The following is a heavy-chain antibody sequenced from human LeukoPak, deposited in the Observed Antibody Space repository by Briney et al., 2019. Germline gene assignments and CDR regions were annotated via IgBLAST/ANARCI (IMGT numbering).Heavy chain of an antibody. J-gene: IGHJ4*02. V-gene: IGHV1-18*01. CDR1: GYTFTSYG. CDR2: ISAYHGST. CDR3: SRVVVRGVIRPADY. Sequence: ASVKVSCKASGYTFTSYGISWVRQAPGQGLEWMGWISAYHGSTNYAQKLQGRVTMTTDTSTSTAYMELRSLRSDATAGYYWSRVVVRGVIRPADYWGQGTLVTVSS. D-gene: IGHD3-10*01.